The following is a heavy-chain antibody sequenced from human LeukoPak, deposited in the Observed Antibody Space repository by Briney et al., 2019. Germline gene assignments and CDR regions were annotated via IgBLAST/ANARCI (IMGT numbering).Heavy chain of an antibody. CDR2: ISWNSGSI. D-gene: IGHD2-2*01. J-gene: IGHJ6*02. CDR1: GFTFSSYA. V-gene: IGHV3-9*01. Sequence: SGGSLRLSCAASGFTFSSYAMSWVRQVPGKGLEWVSGISWNSGSIGYADSVKGRFTISRDNAKSSLYLQMNSLRTEDTALYYCAKDLSKDPVVPAAIIYYYYGMDVWGQGTTVTVSS. CDR3: AKDLSKDPVVPAAIIYYYYGMDV.